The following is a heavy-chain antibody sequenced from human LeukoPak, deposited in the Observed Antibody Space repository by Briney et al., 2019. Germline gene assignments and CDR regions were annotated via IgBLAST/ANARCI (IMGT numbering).Heavy chain of an antibody. Sequence: SETLSLTCAVYGGSFSGYYWSWIRQPPGKGLEWIGEINHRGSTNYNPSLKSRVTVSLDTSKNQFSLKLSSVTAADTAVYYCARHRWYYDFWSGYFLDYWGQGTLVTVSS. D-gene: IGHD3-3*01. V-gene: IGHV4-34*01. CDR1: GGSFSGYY. CDR2: INHRGST. J-gene: IGHJ4*02. CDR3: ARHRWYYDFWSGYFLDY.